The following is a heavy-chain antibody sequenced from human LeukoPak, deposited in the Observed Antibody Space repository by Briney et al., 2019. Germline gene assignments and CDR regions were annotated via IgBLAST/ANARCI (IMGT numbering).Heavy chain of an antibody. CDR2: FDPEDGET. J-gene: IGHJ4*02. D-gene: IGHD1-26*01. CDR1: GYTLTELS. Sequence: ASVKVSCKVSGYTLTELSMHWVRQAPGKGLEWMGGFDPEDGETIYAQKFRGRVTMTEDTSTDTAYMELSSLRSEDTAVYYCATRISPNSGSYSSFDYWGQGTLVTVSS. V-gene: IGHV1-24*01. CDR3: ATRISPNSGSYSSFDY.